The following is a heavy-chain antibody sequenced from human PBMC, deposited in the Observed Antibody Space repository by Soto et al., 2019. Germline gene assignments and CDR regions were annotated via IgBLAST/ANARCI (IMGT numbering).Heavy chain of an antibody. J-gene: IGHJ6*02. D-gene: IGHD6-25*01. CDR1: GYTVSIFF. CDR2: INPSGEST. V-gene: IGHV1-46*01. CDR3: AREVGAAGRFFGMDV. Sequence: ASVKVSCKATGYTVSIFFVHWVRQAPGQGLEWMAVINPSGESTTYAEKFQGRLNVTRDRSSRTVSMELTFLRSDDTAVYYCAREVGAAGRFFGMDVWGQGTTVTVSS.